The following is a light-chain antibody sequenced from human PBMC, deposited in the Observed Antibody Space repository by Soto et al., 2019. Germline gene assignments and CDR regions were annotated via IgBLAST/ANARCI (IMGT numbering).Light chain of an antibody. CDR1: QSVRRN. V-gene: IGKV3-15*01. CDR3: QHYDTWPIS. Sequence: EKVMTQSPATLSVSPGERSTLSCRAIQSVRRNLAWYQQRPCQAPRLLIYGASTRATGIPARFSGSGSGTEFTLTISSLQSEDFELYYCQHYDTWPISFGQGTRLEIK. J-gene: IGKJ5*01. CDR2: GAS.